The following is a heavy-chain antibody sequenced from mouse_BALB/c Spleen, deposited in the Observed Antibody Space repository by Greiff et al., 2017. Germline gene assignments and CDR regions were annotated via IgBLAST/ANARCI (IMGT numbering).Heavy chain of an antibody. J-gene: IGHJ4*01. CDR3: ARGIYDGPYYAMDY. CDR1: GYAFSSYW. V-gene: IGHV1-80*01. CDR2: IYPGDGDT. D-gene: IGHD2-3*01. Sequence: QVQLQQSGAELVRPGSSVKISCKASGYAFSSYWMNWVKQRPGQGLEWIGQIYPGDGDTNYNGKFKGKATLTADKSSSTAYMQLSSLTSEDSAVYFCARGIYDGPYYAMDYWGQGTSVTVSS.